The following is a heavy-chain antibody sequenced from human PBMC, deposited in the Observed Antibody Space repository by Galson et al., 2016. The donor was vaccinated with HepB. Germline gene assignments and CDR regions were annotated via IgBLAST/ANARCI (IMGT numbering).Heavy chain of an antibody. J-gene: IGHJ5*02. CDR3: ARSVPIAVAGNRWFDP. CDR1: GYAFYNYG. V-gene: IGHV1-18*04. CDR2: INPYNGNT. Sequence: VSCKASGYAFYNYGISWVRQAPGQGLEWMGWINPYNGNTKYAQKVQGRVTMTTDTSTTTAYMELRSLRPDDTAVYYCARSVPIAVAGNRWFDPWGQGTLVTVSS. D-gene: IGHD6-19*01.